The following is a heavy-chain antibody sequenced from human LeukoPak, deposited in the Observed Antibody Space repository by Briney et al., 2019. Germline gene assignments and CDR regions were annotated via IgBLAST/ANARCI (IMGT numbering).Heavy chain of an antibody. D-gene: IGHD3-10*02. Sequence: GGSLRLSCAASGFSISRYWMSWVRQAPGKGLEWVSYISSSGSTIYYADSVKGRFTISRDNAKNSLYLQMNSRRAEDTAVYYCAELGITMIGGVWGKGTTVTISS. J-gene: IGHJ6*04. CDR2: ISSSGSTI. CDR3: AELGITMIGGV. V-gene: IGHV3-48*03. CDR1: GFSISRYW.